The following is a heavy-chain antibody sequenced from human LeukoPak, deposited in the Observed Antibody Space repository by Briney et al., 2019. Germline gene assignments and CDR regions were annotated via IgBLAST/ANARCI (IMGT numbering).Heavy chain of an antibody. CDR3: ARDCYDGVCYHHDAFDI. J-gene: IGHJ3*02. CDR2: IYTSGST. Sequence: SETLSLTCTVSGGSISSGSYYWSWIRQPAGKGLEWIGRIYTSGSTNYNPSLKSRVTISVDTSKNQFSLKLSSVTAADTAVYYCARDCYDGVCYHHDAFDIWGQGTMVTVSS. D-gene: IGHD2-8*01. V-gene: IGHV4-61*02. CDR1: GGSISSGSYY.